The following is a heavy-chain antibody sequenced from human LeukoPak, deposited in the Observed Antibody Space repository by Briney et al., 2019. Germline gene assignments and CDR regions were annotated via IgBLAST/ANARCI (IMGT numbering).Heavy chain of an antibody. CDR3: THRRELYDYGGHGFEH. J-gene: IGHJ4*02. Sequence: SGPTLVKPTQTLTLTCTFSGFSLTTSGVGVGWIRQPPGKALEWLASIYYNGDKRFSTSLRSRLTITKDTSKNQVVLTMTNMDPVDTATYYCTHRRELYDYGGHGFEHWGQGILVTVSS. CDR1: GFSLTTSGVG. CDR2: IYYNGDK. V-gene: IGHV2-5*01. D-gene: IGHD4/OR15-4a*01.